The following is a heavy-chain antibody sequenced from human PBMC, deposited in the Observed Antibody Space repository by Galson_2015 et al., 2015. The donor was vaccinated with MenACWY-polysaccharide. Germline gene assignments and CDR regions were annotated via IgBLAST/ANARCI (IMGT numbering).Heavy chain of an antibody. J-gene: IGHJ5*02. V-gene: IGHV3-23*01. CDR3: AKGKISGFSNWFDP. CDR2: ISGSGGTT. Sequence: SLRLSCAASGFTFSNYAMTWVRQAPGKGLEWVSAISGSGGTTYYADSVKGRFTISRDNSKNTLFLEMSSLRAEDTAVYYCAKGKISGFSNWFDPWGQGTLVTVSS. D-gene: IGHD3-22*01. CDR1: GFTFSNYA.